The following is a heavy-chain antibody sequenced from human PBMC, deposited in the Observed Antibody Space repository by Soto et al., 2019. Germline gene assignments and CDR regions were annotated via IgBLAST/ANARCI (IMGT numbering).Heavy chain of an antibody. D-gene: IGHD3-22*01. Sequence: GGSLRLCCAASGFTFSSYGMHWVRQAPGKGLEWVAVIWYDGSNKYYADSVKGRFTISRDNSKNTLYLQMNSLRAEDTAGYYCASDRVSSSGYYYIEPHFDYWGQRTLVTVSS. J-gene: IGHJ4*02. V-gene: IGHV3-33*01. CDR1: GFTFSSYG. CDR3: ASDRVSSSGYYYIEPHFDY. CDR2: IWYDGSNK.